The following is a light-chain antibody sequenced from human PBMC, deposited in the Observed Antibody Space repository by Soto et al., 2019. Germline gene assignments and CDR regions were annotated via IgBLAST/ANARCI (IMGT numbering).Light chain of an antibody. J-gene: IGKJ5*01. CDR3: QQFNSYPIT. CDR2: DVS. Sequence: AIQLTQSPSSLSASVGDRVTITCRASQDIRGALAWYQQKPGKAPKILIYDVSTLESGVPSRFSGSSSGTDFTLTISSLQPVDFATYYCQQFNSYPITFGQGTRLVIK. V-gene: IGKV1-13*02. CDR1: QDIRGA.